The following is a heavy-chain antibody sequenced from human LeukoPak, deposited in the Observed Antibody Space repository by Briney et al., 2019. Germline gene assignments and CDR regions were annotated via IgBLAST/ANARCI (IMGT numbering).Heavy chain of an antibody. CDR2: IIPIFGTA. CDR3: ARSEVGDGYNFYYYYYYMDV. V-gene: IGHV1-69*05. CDR1: GGTFSSYA. J-gene: IGHJ6*03. Sequence: SVEVSCKASGGTFSSYAISWVRQAPGQGLEWMGGIIPIFGTANYAQKFQGRVTITTDESTSTAYMELSSLRSEDTAVYYCARSEVGDGYNFYYYYYYMDVWGKGTTVTVSS. D-gene: IGHD5-24*01.